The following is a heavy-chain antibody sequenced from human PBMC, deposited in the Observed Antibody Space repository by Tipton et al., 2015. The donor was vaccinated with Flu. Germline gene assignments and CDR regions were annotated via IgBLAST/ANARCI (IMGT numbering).Heavy chain of an antibody. J-gene: IGHJ4*02. Sequence: TLSLTCAVYGGSFSGYYWSWIRQPPGKGLEWIGEINHSGSTNYNPSLKSRVTISVDTSKNQFSLKLSSVTAADTAVYYCASTNGGYTHPYYFDYWGQGTLVTVSS. CDR2: INHSGST. CDR1: GGSFSGYY. CDR3: ASTNGGYTHPYYFDY. D-gene: IGHD4-17*01. V-gene: IGHV4-34*01.